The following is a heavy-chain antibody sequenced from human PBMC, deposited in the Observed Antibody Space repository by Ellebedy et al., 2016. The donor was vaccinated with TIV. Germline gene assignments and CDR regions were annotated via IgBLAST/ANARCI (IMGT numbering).Heavy chain of an antibody. Sequence: PGGSLRLSCAASGFTFTTYWMSWVRQAPGKGLEFVAKLNQDGNERYYVDSVKGRFTISRDNAKNSLYLQMSSLRAEDTAIYYCARLYYRTCDMWGQGAVVTVSS. D-gene: IGHD1-26*01. CDR2: LNQDGNER. CDR1: GFTFTTYW. V-gene: IGHV3-7*03. J-gene: IGHJ3*02. CDR3: ARLYYRTCDM.